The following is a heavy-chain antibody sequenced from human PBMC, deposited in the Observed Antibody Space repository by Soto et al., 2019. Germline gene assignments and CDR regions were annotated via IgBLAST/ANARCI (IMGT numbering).Heavy chain of an antibody. J-gene: IGHJ4*02. CDR2: ISSSSNAI. Sequence: GGSLRLSCAASGFTFSTYEMYWVRQAPGKGLEWVSYISSSSNAIYYGDSVKGRFTISRDNAKNSLHLRMSSLRAEDTAIYYCARGGSSGWFFLDYWGQGALVTVSS. D-gene: IGHD6-19*01. V-gene: IGHV3-48*03. CDR3: ARGGSSGWFFLDY. CDR1: GFTFSTYE.